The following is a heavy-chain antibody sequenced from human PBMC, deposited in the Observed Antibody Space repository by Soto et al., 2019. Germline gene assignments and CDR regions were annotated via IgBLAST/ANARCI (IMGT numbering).Heavy chain of an antibody. D-gene: IGHD3-22*01. Sequence: SETLSLTCAVYGGSFSGYYWSWIRQPPGKGLERIGEINHSGSTNYNPSLKSRVTISVDTSKNQFSLKLSSVTAADTAVYYCARVFSYDSSGSDYWGQGTLVTVSS. J-gene: IGHJ4*02. CDR2: INHSGST. CDR3: ARVFSYDSSGSDY. CDR1: GGSFSGYY. V-gene: IGHV4-34*01.